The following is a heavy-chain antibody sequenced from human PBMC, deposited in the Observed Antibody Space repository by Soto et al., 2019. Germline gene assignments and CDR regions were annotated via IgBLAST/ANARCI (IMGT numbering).Heavy chain of an antibody. CDR2: IIPIFGTA. CDR3: ARDAGYYDSSGYYLPDY. V-gene: IGHV1-69*06. J-gene: IGHJ4*02. CDR1: GGTFSSYA. Sequence: QVQLVQSGAEVKKPGSSVKVSCKASGGTFSSYAISCVRQAPGQGLEWMGGIIPIFGTANYAQKFQGRVRIAADKSTSTAYMELSSLRSEDTAVYYCARDAGYYDSSGYYLPDYWGQGTLVTVSS. D-gene: IGHD3-22*01.